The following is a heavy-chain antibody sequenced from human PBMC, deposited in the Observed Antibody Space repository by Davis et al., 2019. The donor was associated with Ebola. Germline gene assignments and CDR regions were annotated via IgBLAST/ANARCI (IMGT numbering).Heavy chain of an antibody. CDR2: INPHNGNT. CDR3: ARDSVGWVIAAADTAFDI. CDR1: GYTFTSYG. D-gene: IGHD6-13*01. V-gene: IGHV1-18*04. J-gene: IGHJ3*02. Sequence: AASVKVSCKASGYTFTSYGITWVRQAPGQGLEWMGWINPHNGNTNYAQNVQGRVTMTTDTSTSTAYMELRSLRSDDTAVYYCARDSVGWVIAAADTAFDIWGQGTLVTVSS.